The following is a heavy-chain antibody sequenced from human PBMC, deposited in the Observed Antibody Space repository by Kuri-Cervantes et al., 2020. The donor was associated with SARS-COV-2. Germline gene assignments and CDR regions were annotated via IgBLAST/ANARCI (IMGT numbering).Heavy chain of an antibody. CDR1: GFTFSSYG. D-gene: IGHD2-21*02. CDR3: ANENCGGDCLIGAFDI. Sequence: LSLTCAASGFTFSSYGMHWVRQAPGKGLEWVAFIRYDGSNKYYADSVKGRFTISRDNSKNTLYLQMNSLRAEDTAIYYCANENCGGDCLIGAFDIWGQGTMVTVSS. J-gene: IGHJ3*02. V-gene: IGHV3-30*02. CDR2: IRYDGSNK.